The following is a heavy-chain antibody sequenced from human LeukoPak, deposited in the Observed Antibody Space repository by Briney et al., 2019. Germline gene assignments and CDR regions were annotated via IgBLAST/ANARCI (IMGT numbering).Heavy chain of an antibody. CDR1: GGSISSGGYY. V-gene: IGHV4-31*03. CDR2: IYHSGST. D-gene: IGHD3-10*01. J-gene: IGHJ5*02. CDR3: ARALWFGVDWFDP. Sequence: SETLSLTCTVSGGSISSGGYYWSCIRQHPGKGLEWIGYIYHSGSTYYNPSLKSRITISLDTSKNQFSLKLNSVTAADTAVYYCARALWFGVDWFDPWGQGILVTVSS.